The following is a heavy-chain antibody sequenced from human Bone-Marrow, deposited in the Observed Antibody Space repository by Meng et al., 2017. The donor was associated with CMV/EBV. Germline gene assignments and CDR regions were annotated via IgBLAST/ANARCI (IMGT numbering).Heavy chain of an antibody. J-gene: IGHJ4*02. CDR3: ARGVVVAAILGD. CDR1: GFTFDDYG. V-gene: IGHV3-20*04. CDR2: INWNGGST. D-gene: IGHD2-15*01. Sequence: GESLKISCAASGFTFDDYGLSWVRQAPGKGLEWVSGINWNGGSTGYADSVKGRFTISRDNAKNSLYLQMNSLRAEDTAVYYCARGVVVAAILGDWGQGTLVTVSS.